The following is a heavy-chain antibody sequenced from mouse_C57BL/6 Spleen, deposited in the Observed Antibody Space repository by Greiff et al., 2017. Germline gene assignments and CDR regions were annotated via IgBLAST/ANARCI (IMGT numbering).Heavy chain of an antibody. J-gene: IGHJ2*01. V-gene: IGHV1-26*01. CDR1: GYTFTDYY. CDR2: INPNNGGT. CDR3: AREDYYLDY. Sequence: EVQLQQSGPELVKPGASVTISCKASGYTFTDYYMNWVKQSHGKSLEWIGDINPNNGGTSYNQKFKGKATLTVDKSSSTAYMELRSLASEDSAVYYCAREDYYLDYWGQGTTLTVSS.